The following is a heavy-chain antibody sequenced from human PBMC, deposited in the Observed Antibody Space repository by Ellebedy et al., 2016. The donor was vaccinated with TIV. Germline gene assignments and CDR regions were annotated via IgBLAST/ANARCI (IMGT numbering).Heavy chain of an antibody. CDR3: ARNSRDDFDI. Sequence: SGPTLVKPTQTLTLTCTLSGLSVSSNGMRVNWIRQAPGKALEWLGRIDLDDDTFYSTSLKTRLTISKDTAKNQVVLTMTDMDPVDTATYYCARNSRDDFDIWGQGTRVTVSS. CDR2: IDLDDDT. CDR1: GLSVSSNGMR. V-gene: IGHV2-70*04. J-gene: IGHJ3*02.